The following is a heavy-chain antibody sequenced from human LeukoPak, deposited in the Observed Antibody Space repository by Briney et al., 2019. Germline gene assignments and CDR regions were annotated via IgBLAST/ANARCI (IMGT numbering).Heavy chain of an antibody. J-gene: IGHJ6*03. Sequence: GESLKISCKGSGYSFTSYWIGWVRQIPGKGLEWMGIIYPGDSDTRYSPSFQGQVTISADKSISTAYLQWSSLKASDTAMYYCARHRRPKITFGRPDYYYMDVRGKGTTVTVSS. CDR3: ARHRRPKITFGRPDYYYMDV. V-gene: IGHV5-51*01. CDR1: GYSFTSYW. CDR2: IYPGDSDT. D-gene: IGHD3-16*01.